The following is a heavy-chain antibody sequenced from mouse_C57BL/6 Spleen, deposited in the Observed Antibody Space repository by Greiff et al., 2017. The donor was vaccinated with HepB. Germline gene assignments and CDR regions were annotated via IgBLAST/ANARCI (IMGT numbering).Heavy chain of an antibody. V-gene: IGHV1-82*01. CDR2: IYPGDGDT. CDR3: AGYSNYAGFAY. Sequence: LQQSGPELVKPGASVKISCKASGYAFSSSWMNWVKQRPGKGLEWIGRIYPGDGDTNYNGKFKGKATLTADKSSSTAYMQLSSLTSEDSAVYFCAGYSNYAGFAYWGQGTLVTVSA. CDR1: GYAFSSSW. D-gene: IGHD2-5*01. J-gene: IGHJ3*01.